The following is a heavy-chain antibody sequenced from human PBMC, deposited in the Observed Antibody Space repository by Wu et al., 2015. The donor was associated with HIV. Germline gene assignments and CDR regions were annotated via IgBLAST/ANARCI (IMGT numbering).Heavy chain of an antibody. J-gene: IGHJ4*02. CDR1: GYTFTSYD. Sequence: QVQLVQSGAEVKKPGASVKVSCKASGYTFTSYDINWVRQATGQGLEWMGWMNPNSGNTGYAQKFQGRVTMTRNTSISTAYMELSSLRSEDTAVYYCARGLDYYGSGSYGSVSDYWGQGTLVTVSS. CDR3: ARGLDYYGSGSYGSVSDY. V-gene: IGHV1-8*01. CDR2: MNPNSGNT. D-gene: IGHD3-10*01.